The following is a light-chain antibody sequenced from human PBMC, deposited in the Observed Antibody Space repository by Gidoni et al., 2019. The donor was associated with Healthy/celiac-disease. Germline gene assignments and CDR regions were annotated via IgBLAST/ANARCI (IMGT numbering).Light chain of an antibody. CDR3: VLYMGSGIWV. J-gene: IGLJ2*01. CDR1: SGPVSTSYH. CDR2: STN. V-gene: IGLV8-61*01. Sequence: TVVTQESSFSVSPGRTVTLTCGFSSGPVSTSYHPSWHQQTPGQAPRTLIYSTNTRSSGVPDRFSGSILGNKAALTITGAQADDESDYYCVLYMGSGIWVFGGGTKLTVL.